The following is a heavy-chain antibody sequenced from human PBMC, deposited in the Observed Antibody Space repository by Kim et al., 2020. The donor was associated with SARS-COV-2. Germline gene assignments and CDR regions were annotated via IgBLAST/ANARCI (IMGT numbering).Heavy chain of an antibody. CDR3: ARRGNNWFDP. D-gene: IGHD3-10*01. J-gene: IGHJ5*02. Sequence: NTNYAQKLQGRVTMTTDTSTSTAYMELRSLRSDDTAVYYCARRGNNWFDPWGQGTLVTVSS. V-gene: IGHV1-18*01. CDR2: NT.